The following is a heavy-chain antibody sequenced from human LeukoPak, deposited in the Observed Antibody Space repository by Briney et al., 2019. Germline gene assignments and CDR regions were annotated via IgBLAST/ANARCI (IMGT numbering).Heavy chain of an antibody. D-gene: IGHD1-26*01. Sequence: GGSLRLSCAASGFTFSSYEMNWVRQAPGKGLEWISYISSSDGTIYYADSVKGRFTISRDNAKNSLFLQMNSLRAEDTAVYFCARSMVVGATRSGYFNSWGQGTLVTVSS. CDR3: ARSMVVGATRSGYFNS. CDR1: GFTFSSYE. CDR2: ISSSDGTI. V-gene: IGHV3-48*03. J-gene: IGHJ4*02.